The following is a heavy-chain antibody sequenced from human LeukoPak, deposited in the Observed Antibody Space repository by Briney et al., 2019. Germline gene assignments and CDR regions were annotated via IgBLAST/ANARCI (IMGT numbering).Heavy chain of an antibody. CDR1: GGSITIGNYY. D-gene: IGHD3-22*01. CDR2: IYYTGST. J-gene: IGHJ4*02. V-gene: IGHV4-61*01. Sequence: SETLSLTCTVSGGSITIGNYYWGWIRQPPGKGLEWIGYIYYTGSTNYNPSLTSRVSISLDTSKNQFSLKLSSVTAADTAVYYCARAYYYDVFDYWGQGTLVTVSS. CDR3: ARAYYYDVFDY.